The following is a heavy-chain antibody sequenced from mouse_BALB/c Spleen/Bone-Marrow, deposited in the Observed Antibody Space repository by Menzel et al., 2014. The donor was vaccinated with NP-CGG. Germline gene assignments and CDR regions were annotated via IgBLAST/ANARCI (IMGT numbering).Heavy chain of an antibody. J-gene: IGHJ1*01. CDR3: ARVNPWYFDV. CDR2: IDPASGDT. D-gene: IGHD2-2*01. CDR1: GFNIKDTY. Sequence: VQLKESGAELVKPGASVKLSCTASGFNIKDTYIHWVMQRPEQGLAWIGRIDPASGDTKFDPKLQGKATITADTSSNTAYLQVTSLTSEDTAVYYCARVNPWYFDVWGAGTTVTVSS. V-gene: IGHV14-3*02.